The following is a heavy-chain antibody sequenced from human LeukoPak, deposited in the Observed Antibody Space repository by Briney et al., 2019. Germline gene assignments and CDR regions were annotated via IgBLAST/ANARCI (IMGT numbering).Heavy chain of an antibody. J-gene: IGHJ3*02. V-gene: IGHV3-48*01. D-gene: IGHD3-10*01. CDR2: ISSSSSTI. CDR1: GFTFSSYS. CDR3: ARGNYFDAFDI. Sequence: PGGSLRLSCAASGFTFSSYSMNWVRQAPGKGLEWVSYISSSSSTIYYADSVKGRFTISRDNAKNSLYLQMNSLRAEDTAVYYCARGNYFDAFDIWGQGTMVTVSS.